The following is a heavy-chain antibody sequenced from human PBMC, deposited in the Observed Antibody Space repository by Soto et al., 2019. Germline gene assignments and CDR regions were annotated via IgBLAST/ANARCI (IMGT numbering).Heavy chain of an antibody. D-gene: IGHD3-16*01. CDR3: ATDGIGGTVFAGYLDY. CDR2: IRFDGSNE. CDR1: GGIFHGYV. J-gene: IGHJ4*02. V-gene: IGHV3-33*01. Sequence: RRLSCAVPGGIFHGYVTHWVRQAPGKGLEWVAIIRFDGSNEEYADSVKGRFTISRDNSKNTLYLQMNTLGAEDTAVYYCATDGIGGTVFAGYLDYWAGAIVLTVSS.